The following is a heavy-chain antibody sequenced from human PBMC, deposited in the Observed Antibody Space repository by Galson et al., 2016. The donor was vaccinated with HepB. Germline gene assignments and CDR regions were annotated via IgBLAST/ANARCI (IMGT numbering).Heavy chain of an antibody. D-gene: IGHD3-22*01. V-gene: IGHV4-59*11. Sequence: ETLSLTCSVSTGAINGHYWSWIRQPPGKGLEWIGYIYYSGDTSYNPSLESRVTMSVDTSNDQFSLRLTSVTAADTAVYYCARGHWVHDSRWRYYGMDVWGQGTTVIVSS. J-gene: IGHJ6*02. CDR3: ARGHWVHDSRWRYYGMDV. CDR2: IYYSGDT. CDR1: TGAINGHY.